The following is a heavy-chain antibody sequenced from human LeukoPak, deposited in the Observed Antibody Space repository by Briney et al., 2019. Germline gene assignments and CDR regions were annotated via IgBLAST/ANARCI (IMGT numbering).Heavy chain of an antibody. J-gene: IGHJ4*02. V-gene: IGHV4-4*02. CDR1: GGSISSSNW. CDR2: IYHSGST. Sequence: SGTLSLTCAVSGGSISSSNWWSWVRQPPGKGLEWIGEIYHSGSTNYNPSLKSRVTISVDKSKNQFSLKLSSVTAADTAVYYCARDQGSYYDSSGYYSPPYYFDYWGQGTLVTVSS. CDR3: ARDQGSYYDSSGYYSPPYYFDY. D-gene: IGHD3-22*01.